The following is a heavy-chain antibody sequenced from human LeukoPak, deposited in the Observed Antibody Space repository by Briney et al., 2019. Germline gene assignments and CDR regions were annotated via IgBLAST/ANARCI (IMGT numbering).Heavy chain of an antibody. V-gene: IGHV3-30-3*02. CDR1: GFTFSSYA. CDR3: AKSSRPSLGGRTQFDY. J-gene: IGHJ4*02. CDR2: ISYDGSNK. Sequence: GRSLRLSCAASGFTFSSYAMHWVRQAPGKGLEWVAVISYDGSNKYYADSVKGRFTISRDNSKNTLYLQMNSLRAEDTAVYYCAKSSRPSLGGRTQFDYWGQGTLVTVSS. D-gene: IGHD6-19*01.